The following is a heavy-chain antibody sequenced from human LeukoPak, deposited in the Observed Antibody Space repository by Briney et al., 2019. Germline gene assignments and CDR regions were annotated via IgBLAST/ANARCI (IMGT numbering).Heavy chain of an antibody. J-gene: IGHJ4*02. CDR2: ITSSGEST. D-gene: IGHD5-18*01. CDR1: GGTFSNYA. CDR3: ASRSGYSYGHFDY. Sequence: PGGSLRLSCAASGGTFSNYARSWVRQAPGKGLEWVAAITSSGESTNYADSVKGRFTIPRDNSKNTLYLQMTSLRAEDTAVYYCASRSGYSYGHFDYWGQGTLVTVSS. V-gene: IGHV3-23*01.